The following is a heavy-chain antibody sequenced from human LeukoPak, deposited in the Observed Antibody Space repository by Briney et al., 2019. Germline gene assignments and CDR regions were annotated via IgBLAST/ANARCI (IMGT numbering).Heavy chain of an antibody. CDR3: ASDWSWGVDY. V-gene: IGHV3-7*01. Sequence: PGGSLRLSCAASGFTSSSYEMNWVRQAPGKGLEWVANIKQDGSEIHYVDSVKGRFTISRDNAKNSLYLQMNSLRAEDTAVYYCASDWSWGVDYWGQGTLVTVSS. D-gene: IGHD1-26*01. CDR2: IKQDGSEI. J-gene: IGHJ4*02. CDR1: GFTSSSYE.